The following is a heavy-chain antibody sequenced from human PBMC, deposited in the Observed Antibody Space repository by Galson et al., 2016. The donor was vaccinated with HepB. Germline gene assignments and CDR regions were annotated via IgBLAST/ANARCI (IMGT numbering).Heavy chain of an antibody. CDR2: INHSGRT. J-gene: IGHJ4*02. V-gene: IGHV4-34*01. CDR1: DGSFSGYF. D-gene: IGHD3-22*01. Sequence: ETLSLTCAVYDGSFSGYFWSWIRQPPGKGLEWIGEINHSGRTNYTPSLKSRVTFSMDTSKNQFSLRLNSVTTADAAVYYCAKPAVEGGYYYDHWGQGTLVTVST. CDR3: AKPAVEGGYYYDH.